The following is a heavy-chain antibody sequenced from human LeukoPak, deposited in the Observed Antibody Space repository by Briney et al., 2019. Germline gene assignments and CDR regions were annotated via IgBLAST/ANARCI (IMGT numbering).Heavy chain of an antibody. CDR2: IKQDGSEK. V-gene: IGHV3-7*01. J-gene: IGHJ6*03. D-gene: IGHD6-13*01. CDR1: GFTFTNYW. Sequence: GGSLRLSCAASGFTFTNYWMSWVRQAPGKGLEWVANIKQDGSEKYYVDSVKGRFTISRDNAKNSLYLQMNSLRAEDTAVYYCARVVSSSWIRYYYYYYYMDVWGKGTTVTVSS. CDR3: ARVVSSSWIRYYYYYYYMDV.